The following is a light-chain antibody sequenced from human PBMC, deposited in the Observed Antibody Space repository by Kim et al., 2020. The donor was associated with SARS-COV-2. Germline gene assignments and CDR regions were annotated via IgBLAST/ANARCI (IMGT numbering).Light chain of an antibody. CDR3: QQSYSTPFT. CDR1: QGISSY. V-gene: IGKV1-39*01. J-gene: IGKJ3*01. Sequence: ASVGDRVTITCLASQGISSYLNWYQQKPGKAPKLLIYAASSLQSGVPSRFSGSGSGTDFTLTISSLQPEDFATYYCQQSYSTPFTFGPGTKVDIK. CDR2: AAS.